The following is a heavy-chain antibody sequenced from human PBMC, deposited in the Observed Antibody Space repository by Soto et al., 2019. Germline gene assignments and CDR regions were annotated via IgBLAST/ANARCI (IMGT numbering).Heavy chain of an antibody. J-gene: IGHJ4*02. Sequence: EVQLLESGGGLVQPGGSLRLSCAASGFTFSSYAMSWVRQAPGKGLEWVSALSGSGGSTYYPDSAKGRFTISRDNSKNTLYLQMNSLRAEDTAVYSCAYSSTPFDYWGQGTLVTVSS. CDR1: GFTFSSYA. CDR3: AYSSTPFDY. V-gene: IGHV3-23*01. D-gene: IGHD6-13*01. CDR2: LSGSGGST.